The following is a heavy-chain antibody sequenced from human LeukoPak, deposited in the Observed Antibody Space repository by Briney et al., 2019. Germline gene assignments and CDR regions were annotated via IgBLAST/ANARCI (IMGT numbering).Heavy chain of an antibody. CDR2: INAGNGNT. CDR1: GYTFTSYY. J-gene: IGHJ6*02. CDR3: ARDLGCSSTSCYYYYYYGMDV. V-gene: IGHV1-3*01. D-gene: IGHD2-2*01. Sequence: ASVKVSCKASGYTFTSYYMHWVRQAPGQRLEWMGWINAGNGNTKYSQKFQGRVTITRDTSASTAYMELSSLRSEDTAVYYCARDLGCSSTSCYYYYYYGMDVWGQGTTVTVSS.